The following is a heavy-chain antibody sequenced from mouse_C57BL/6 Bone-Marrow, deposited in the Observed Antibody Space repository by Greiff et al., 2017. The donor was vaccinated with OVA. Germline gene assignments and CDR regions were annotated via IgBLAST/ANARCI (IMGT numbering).Heavy chain of an antibody. CDR3: ARGYDYSSYWYFDV. D-gene: IGHD2-4*01. J-gene: IGHJ1*03. CDR1: GFTFSDFY. V-gene: IGHV7-1*01. CDR2: SRNKANDYTT. Sequence: DVMLVESGGGLVQSGRSLRLSCAPSGFTFSDFYMEWVRQAPGKGLEWIAASRNKANDYTTEYSASVKGRFIVSRDTSQSILYLQMNALRAEDTAIYYCARGYDYSSYWYFDVWGTGTTVTVSS.